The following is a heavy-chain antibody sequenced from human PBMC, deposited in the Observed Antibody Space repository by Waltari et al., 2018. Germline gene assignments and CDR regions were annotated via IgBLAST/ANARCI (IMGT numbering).Heavy chain of an antibody. J-gene: IGHJ5*02. D-gene: IGHD6-13*01. V-gene: IGHV4-4*09. CDR2: IFSTGST. CDR1: GDSLSKSY. CDR3: ATSPSSSWYWIDP. Sequence: QVQLQESGPGLVKPSETLSLTCTVSGDSLSKSYFHWIRQPPGKGLEWLGYIFSTGSTIYNPSLKSRVTISVDTSKNQFSLKLTSMTAADTAVYYCATSPSSSWYWIDPWGQGTLVTVSS.